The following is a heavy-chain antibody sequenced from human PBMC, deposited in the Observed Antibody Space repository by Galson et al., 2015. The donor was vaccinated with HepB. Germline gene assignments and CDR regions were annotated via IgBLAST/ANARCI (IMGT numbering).Heavy chain of an antibody. D-gene: IGHD2-2*01. Sequence: SLRLSCAASGFTFSSFSLNWVRQAPGKGLERVSSISTSGSYIYYADSVKGRLTIYRDNAKNSLSLQMDSLRAEDTAVYYCARDQGYCSGTRCPDWFDYWGQGTLVTVSS. CDR2: ISTSGSYI. CDR1: GFTFSSFS. CDR3: ARDQGYCSGTRCPDWFDY. V-gene: IGHV3-21*01. J-gene: IGHJ5*01.